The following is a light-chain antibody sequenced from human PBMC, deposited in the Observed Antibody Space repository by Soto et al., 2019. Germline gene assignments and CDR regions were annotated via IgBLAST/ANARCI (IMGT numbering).Light chain of an antibody. Sequence: QSVLAQPASVSGSPGQSITISCTGTSGFVGSYNYVSWYQQHPGKAPKLMIYEVSNRPSGVSNRFSGSKSGNTASLTISGLQAEDEADYYCSSYTSSSTLEVFGTGTKVTVL. V-gene: IGLV2-14*01. J-gene: IGLJ1*01. CDR2: EVS. CDR3: SSYTSSSTLEV. CDR1: SGFVGSYNY.